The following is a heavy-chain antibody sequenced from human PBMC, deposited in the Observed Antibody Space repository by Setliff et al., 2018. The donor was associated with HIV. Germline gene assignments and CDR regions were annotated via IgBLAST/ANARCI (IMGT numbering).Heavy chain of an antibody. CDR3: ARGYSSAFFHEFFDY. V-gene: IGHV4-4*07. Sequence: SETLSLTCSLSGDSMSTYYWSWIRQTAGKGLEWIGRIHNSGNTNYNPSFMSRVSMSVDTSKSQFSLKLRSVTAADTAVYFCARGYSSAFFHEFFDYWGQGSLVTVSS. J-gene: IGHJ4*02. CDR1: GDSMSTYY. CDR2: IHNSGNT. D-gene: IGHD6-25*01.